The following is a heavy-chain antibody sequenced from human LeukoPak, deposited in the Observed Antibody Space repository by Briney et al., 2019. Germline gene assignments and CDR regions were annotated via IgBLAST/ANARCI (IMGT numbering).Heavy chain of an antibody. D-gene: IGHD3-22*01. CDR1: GFTFSSYS. CDR2: ISSSSSYI. CDR3: ARGDYYDSSGYHGFDP. V-gene: IGHV3-21*01. J-gene: IGHJ5*02. Sequence: GGSLRLSCAASGFTFSSYSMNWVRQAPGKGLEWVSSISSSSSYIYYADSVKGRFTISRDNAKNSLYLQMNSLRAEDTAVYYCARGDYYDSSGYHGFDPWGQGTLVTVSS.